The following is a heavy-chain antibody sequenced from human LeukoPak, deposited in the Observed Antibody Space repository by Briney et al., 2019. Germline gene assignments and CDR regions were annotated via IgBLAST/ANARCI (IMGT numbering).Heavy chain of an antibody. CDR3: ARSNFSMVRGGHYYYYGMDV. CDR1: GFTFRNYV. J-gene: IGHJ6*02. D-gene: IGHD3-10*01. V-gene: IGHV3-30-3*01. CDR2: TSSDLNVK. Sequence: PGGSLRLSCAASGFTFRNYVIHWVRQAPGKGLEWVAVTSSDLNVKLYADSVKGRFTISRDNSRSTLYLQMNSLRPEDTAIYYCARSNFSMVRGGHYYYYGMDVWGHGTTVTVSS.